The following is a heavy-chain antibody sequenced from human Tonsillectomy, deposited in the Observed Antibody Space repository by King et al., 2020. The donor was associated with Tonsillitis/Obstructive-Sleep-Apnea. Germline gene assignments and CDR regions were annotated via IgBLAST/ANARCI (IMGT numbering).Heavy chain of an antibody. CDR1: GGSFSTYY. V-gene: IGHV4-34*01. CDR3: ARGMEQDFWSGNYSDAFDI. J-gene: IGHJ3*02. Sequence: VQLQQWGAGLLKPSETLSLSCAVYGGSFSTYYWSWIRQPPEKGLEWIGEINHSGNANYNPSLKSRVTISVDTSKNQFSLRLNSVTAADTAVYYCARGMEQDFWSGNYSDAFDIWGQGTMVTVSS. CDR2: INHSGNA. D-gene: IGHD3-3*01.